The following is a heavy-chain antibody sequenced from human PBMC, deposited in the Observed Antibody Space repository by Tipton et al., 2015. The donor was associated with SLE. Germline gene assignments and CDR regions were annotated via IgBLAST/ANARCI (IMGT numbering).Heavy chain of an antibody. CDR1: GFTFGDYA. V-gene: IGHV3-49*04. CDR2: IRSKTYGATT. D-gene: IGHD1-26*01. CDR3: SRTPHSGTSRFDY. Sequence: RSLRLSCTGSGFTFGDYAVNWVRPAPGKGLEGVSFIRSKTYGATTEYAASGKGRFTISRDDSKSVVYLQMNSLETEDTAVYYCSRTPHSGTSRFDYWGQGTLVTVSS. J-gene: IGHJ4*02.